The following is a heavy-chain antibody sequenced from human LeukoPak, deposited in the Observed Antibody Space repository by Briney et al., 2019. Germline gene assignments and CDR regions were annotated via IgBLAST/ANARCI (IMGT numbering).Heavy chain of an antibody. Sequence: SVKVSFKASGGTFSSYAISWVRQAPGQGLEWMGRIIPIFGTANYAQKFQGRVTITADESTSTAYMELSSLRSEDTAVYYCASPLFRIAAAGFDYWGQGTLVTVSS. J-gene: IGHJ4*02. CDR2: IIPIFGTA. D-gene: IGHD6-13*01. CDR3: ASPLFRIAAAGFDY. V-gene: IGHV1-69*13. CDR1: GGTFSSYA.